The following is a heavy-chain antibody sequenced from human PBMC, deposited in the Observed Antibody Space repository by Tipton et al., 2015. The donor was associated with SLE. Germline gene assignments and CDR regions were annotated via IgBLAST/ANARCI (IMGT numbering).Heavy chain of an antibody. CDR1: GGSISSYY. V-gene: IGHV4-59*12. CDR2: IYYSGST. Sequence: TLSLTCTVSGGSISSYYWSWIRQPPGKGLEWIGYIYYSGSTNYNPSLKSRVTMSVDTSKNQFSLKLSSVTAADTAVYYCTGDGGLYYDSSGLDAFDIWGQGTMVTVSS. CDR3: TGDGGLYYDSSGLDAFDI. D-gene: IGHD3-22*01. J-gene: IGHJ3*02.